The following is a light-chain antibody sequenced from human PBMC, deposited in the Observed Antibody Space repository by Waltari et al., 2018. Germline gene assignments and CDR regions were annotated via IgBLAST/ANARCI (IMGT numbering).Light chain of an antibody. V-gene: IGKV3-11*01. Sequence: VMTQSPATLSLSPGERATLSCRPRQSVSNSLAWYQQKPGQAPRPLIYDASTRATGTPARFSGSGSGTDFSLTISSLEPEDFAVYYCQQRGNGLTFGGGTKVEIK. CDR2: DAS. J-gene: IGKJ4*01. CDR3: QQRGNGLT. CDR1: QSVSNS.